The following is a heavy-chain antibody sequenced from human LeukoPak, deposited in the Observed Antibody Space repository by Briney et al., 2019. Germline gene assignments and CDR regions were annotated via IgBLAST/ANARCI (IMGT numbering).Heavy chain of an antibody. J-gene: IGHJ4*02. CDR1: GFTFSSYA. CDR2: ISGSGDKR. Sequence: GGSLRLSCAASGFTFSSYAMNWVRQVPGKGLEWVSSISGSGDKRYYADSVKGRFTISRDNSKNTLYLQMNSLRAEDTAVYYCAKDHTGGVVAWGQGTLVTVSS. D-gene: IGHD2-15*01. V-gene: IGHV3-23*01. CDR3: AKDHTGGVVA.